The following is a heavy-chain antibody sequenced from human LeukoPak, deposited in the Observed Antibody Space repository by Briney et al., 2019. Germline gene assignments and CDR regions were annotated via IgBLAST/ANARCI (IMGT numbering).Heavy chain of an antibody. D-gene: IGHD3-22*01. J-gene: IGHJ5*02. CDR2: INPNSGGT. V-gene: IGHV1-2*02. CDR1: GYTFTGYY. Sequence: ASVKVSCKASGYTFTGYYMHWVRQAPGQGLEWMGWINPNSGGTNYAQKFQGGVTMTRDTSISTAYMELSRLRSDDTAVYYCARTYYDSSGYYFKYNWFDPWGQGTLVTVSS. CDR3: ARTYYDSSGYYFKYNWFDP.